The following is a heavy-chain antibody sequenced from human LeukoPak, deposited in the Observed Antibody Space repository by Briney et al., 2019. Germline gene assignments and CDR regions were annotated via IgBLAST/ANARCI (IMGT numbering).Heavy chain of an antibody. CDR3: ATTRLFDHGGNSVNYFDL. Sequence: GGSLRLACAASGFTVSSYSMHWVRQAPGKGLEWVSSISSSSSYIYYADSVEGRFTISRDNAKNSLFLQMNSLKAEDTAVYYCATTRLFDHGGNSVNYFDLWGRATLVTVSS. CDR1: GFTVSSYS. V-gene: IGHV3-21*01. J-gene: IGHJ2*01. D-gene: IGHD4-23*01. CDR2: ISSSSSYI.